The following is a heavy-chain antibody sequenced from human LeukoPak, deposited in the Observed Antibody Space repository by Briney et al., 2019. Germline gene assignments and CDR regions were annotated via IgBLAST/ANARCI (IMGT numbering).Heavy chain of an antibody. CDR2: IFLRVKT. V-gene: IGHV4-38-2*02. Sequence: SETLSLTCIVSGDFVSADYYWGWIRQPPGRGRGWMGSIFLRVKTSYNPSPKSRVAISLDMSKDQFSLRLTSVTAADTALYFCARPTRPRAQNERRGDAFHVWGPGTMVTVSS. J-gene: IGHJ3*01. D-gene: IGHD1-1*01. CDR1: GDFVSADYY. CDR3: ARPTRPRAQNERRGDAFHV.